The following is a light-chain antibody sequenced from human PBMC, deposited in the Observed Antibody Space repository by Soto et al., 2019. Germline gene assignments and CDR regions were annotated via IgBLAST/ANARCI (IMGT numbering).Light chain of an antibody. CDR1: QSVSRW. Sequence: LWTSVKYNKTTTFCASQSVSRWLAWYQQKPGKAPKLLIYDASSLNSGVPSRFSGSQSGTEFTLTITILLPDDFATYFCQQYGISGTSAHRTKADI. CDR3: QQYGISGT. CDR2: DAS. J-gene: IGKJ1*01. V-gene: IGKV1-5*01.